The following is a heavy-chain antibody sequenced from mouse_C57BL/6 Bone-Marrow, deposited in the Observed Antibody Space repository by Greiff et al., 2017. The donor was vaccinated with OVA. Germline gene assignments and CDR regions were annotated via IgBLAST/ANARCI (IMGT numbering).Heavy chain of an antibody. CDR3: ARRWLLRGYAMDY. V-gene: IGHV5-4*01. D-gene: IGHD2-3*01. CDR2: ISDGGSYT. CDR1: GFTFSSYA. J-gene: IGHJ4*01. Sequence: DVHLVESGGGLVKPGGSLKLSCAASGFTFSSYAMSWVRQTPEKRLEWVATISDGGSYTYYPDNVKGRFTISRDNAKNNLYLQMSHLKSEDTAMYYCARRWLLRGYAMDYWGQGTSVTVSS.